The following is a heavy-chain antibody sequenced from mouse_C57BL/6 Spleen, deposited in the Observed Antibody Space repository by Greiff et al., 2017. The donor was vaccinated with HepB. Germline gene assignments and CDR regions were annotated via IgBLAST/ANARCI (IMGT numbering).Heavy chain of an antibody. CDR1: GFTFSSYG. CDR2: ISSGGSYT. Sequence: EVQLVESGGDLVKPGGSLKLSCAASGFTFSSYGMSWVRQTPDKRLEWVATISSGGSYTYYPDSVKGRFTISRDNAKNTLYLQMSSLKSEDTAMYYCARGYDYDERNYFDYWGQGTTLTVSS. V-gene: IGHV5-6*01. J-gene: IGHJ2*01. D-gene: IGHD2-4*01. CDR3: ARGYDYDERNYFDY.